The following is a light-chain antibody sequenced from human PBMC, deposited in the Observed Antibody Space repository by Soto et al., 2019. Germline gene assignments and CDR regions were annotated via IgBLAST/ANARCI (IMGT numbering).Light chain of an antibody. CDR3: QQYNSWPLT. CDR2: GAS. CDR1: QSISTK. J-gene: IGKJ4*01. Sequence: EIVMTQSPATLSMSPGERATPSCRASQSISTKVAWYQQKPGQAPRLLIYGASTRATGVPARFSGSGSGTEFTLSISSLQSEHFAVYYCQQYNSWPLTFGGGTKVDIK. V-gene: IGKV3-15*01.